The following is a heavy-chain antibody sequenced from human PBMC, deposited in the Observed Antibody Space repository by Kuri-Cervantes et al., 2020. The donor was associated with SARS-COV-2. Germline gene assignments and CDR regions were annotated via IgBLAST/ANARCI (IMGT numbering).Heavy chain of an antibody. CDR2: ISSSSSYT. Sequence: LSLTCAASGFTFSDYYMSRIRQAPGKGLEWVSYISSSSSYTNYADSVKGRFTISRDNAKNSLYLQMNSLRAEDTAVYYCARDSVAEHYYYGMDVWGQGTTVTVSS. CDR1: GFTFSDYY. CDR3: ARDSVAEHYYYGMDV. J-gene: IGHJ6*02. V-gene: IGHV3-11*06. D-gene: IGHD6-19*01.